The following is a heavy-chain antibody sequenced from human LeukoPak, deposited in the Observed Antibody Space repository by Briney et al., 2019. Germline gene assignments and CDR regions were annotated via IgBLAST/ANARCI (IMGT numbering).Heavy chain of an antibody. J-gene: IGHJ6*02. CDR1: GYTFTSYG. D-gene: IGHD2-2*01. V-gene: IGHV1-8*01. CDR2: MNPNSGDS. CDR3: ARGGDIVVVPAAPYYYYGMDV. Sequence: ASGNVSCKAAGYTFTSYGINRVREATAQGLEWVWWMNPNSGDSGYAQKFQGRVTMTRNTSISTAYMELSSLRSEDTAVYYCARGGDIVVVPAAPYYYYGMDVWGQGTTVTVSS.